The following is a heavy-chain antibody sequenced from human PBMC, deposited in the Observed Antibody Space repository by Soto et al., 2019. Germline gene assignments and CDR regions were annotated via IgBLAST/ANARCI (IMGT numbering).Heavy chain of an antibody. CDR2: LNPSGGSA. CDR3: ARLLAPYCGGDCFSGLDY. Sequence: QVQLVQSGAEVQEPGASVRLSCKASGYTFSNFYIHWVRQAPGQGLEWMGVLNPSGGSAKDAQKLQGRVTLTRETSTSTVYMELSSLKSEDTAVYYCARLLAPYCGGDCFSGLDYWGQGTQVTVSS. V-gene: IGHV1-46*01. J-gene: IGHJ4*02. CDR1: GYTFSNFY. D-gene: IGHD2-21*02.